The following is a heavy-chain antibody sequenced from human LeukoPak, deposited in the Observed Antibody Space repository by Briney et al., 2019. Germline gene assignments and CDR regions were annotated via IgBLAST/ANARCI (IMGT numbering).Heavy chain of an antibody. CDR2: INPNSGGT. Sequence: ASVKVSCKASGFTFTGYYMHWVRQAPGQGLEWMGWINPNSGGTNYAQKFQGRVTMTRDTSVSTAYMELRRLRSEDTAVYYCARGPMGYYDSSGYVHFDYWGQGTLVTVSS. V-gene: IGHV1-2*02. CDR1: GFTFTGYY. D-gene: IGHD3-22*01. J-gene: IGHJ4*02. CDR3: ARGPMGYYDSSGYVHFDY.